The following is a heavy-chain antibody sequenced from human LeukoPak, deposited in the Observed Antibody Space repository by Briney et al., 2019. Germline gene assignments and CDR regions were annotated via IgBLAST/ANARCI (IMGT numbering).Heavy chain of an antibody. J-gene: IGHJ5*02. Sequence: PSETLSLTCAVSGGSISSYYWSWIWHPLREGLEWVWYINYSGRTNYHHSHKSLATISSDTSKNHFSLKLSSVTAADTAVYYCARDSPYGDYNWFDPWGQGTLVTVSS. CDR1: GGSISSYY. V-gene: IGHV4-59*01. CDR2: INYSGRT. D-gene: IGHD4-17*01. CDR3: ARDSPYGDYNWFDP.